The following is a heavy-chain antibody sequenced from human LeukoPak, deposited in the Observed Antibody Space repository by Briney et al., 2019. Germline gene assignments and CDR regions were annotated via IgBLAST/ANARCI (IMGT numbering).Heavy chain of an antibody. CDR3: ARDGGLYYCDSSGYYSRGRYYFDY. V-gene: IGHV3-30-3*01. D-gene: IGHD3-22*01. Sequence: GGSLRLSCAASGFTFSSYAMHWVRQAPGKGLEWVAVISYDGSNKYYADSVKGRFTISRDNSKNTLYLQMNSLRAEDTAVYYCARDGGLYYCDSSGYYSRGRYYFDYWGQGTLVTVSS. CDR1: GFTFSSYA. CDR2: ISYDGSNK. J-gene: IGHJ4*02.